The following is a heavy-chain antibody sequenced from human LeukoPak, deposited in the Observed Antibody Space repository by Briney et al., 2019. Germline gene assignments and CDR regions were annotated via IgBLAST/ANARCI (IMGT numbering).Heavy chain of an antibody. CDR3: ARGRVAAAGTPGY. CDR1: GGSFSGYY. D-gene: IGHD6-13*01. J-gene: IGHJ4*02. V-gene: IGHV4-34*01. Sequence: SETLSLTCAVYGGSFSGYYWSWIRHPPAKGLELIGEINHSGSTNYNPSPKSRVTLSVDTSKNQFSLKLSSVTAADTAVYYCARGRVAAAGTPGYWGQGTLVTVSS. CDR2: INHSGST.